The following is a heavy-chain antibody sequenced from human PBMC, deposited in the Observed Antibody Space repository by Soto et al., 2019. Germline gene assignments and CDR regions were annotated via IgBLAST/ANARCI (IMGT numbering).Heavy chain of an antibody. V-gene: IGHV1-69*01. D-gene: IGHD3-22*01. CDR1: GGTFSNYG. J-gene: IGHJ2*01. CDR2: IIPMFGTA. CDR3: ARDSYPYYESSGSNYWAWWYFDL. Sequence: QVQLVQSGAEVKKPGSSVKVSCQASGGTFSNYGISWVRQAPGQGLEWMGGIIPMFGTANYAQKFQDRVTFTTDESTNTAYMGLRSLTSEDTAVYYCARDSYPYYESSGSNYWAWWYFDLWGRGTLVTVSS.